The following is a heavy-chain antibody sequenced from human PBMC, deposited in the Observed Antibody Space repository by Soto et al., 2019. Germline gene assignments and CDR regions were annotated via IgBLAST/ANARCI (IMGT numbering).Heavy chain of an antibody. J-gene: IGHJ4*02. CDR1: GYTFTSYG. Sequence: QVQLVQSGGEVKKPGASVKVSCKASGYTFTSYGISWVRQAPGQGPEWMGWISAYNGNTNYAQKLQGRVTMTTDTSTSTAYMELRNLSSDDTAMYYCARNKTTIWPDYWGQGTLVTVSS. CDR3: ARNKTTIWPDY. V-gene: IGHV1-18*01. CDR2: ISAYNGNT.